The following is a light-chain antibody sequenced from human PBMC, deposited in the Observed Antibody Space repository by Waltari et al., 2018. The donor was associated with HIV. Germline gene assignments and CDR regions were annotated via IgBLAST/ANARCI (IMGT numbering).Light chain of an antibody. J-gene: IGLJ3*02. CDR3: AAWDDSLNGWV. V-gene: IGLV1-44*01. Sequence: QSVLTQPPSASGTPGQRVTIPCSGSRSNIGSNIVNWYQQLPGTAPKLLIYSNNQRPSGVPDRFSGSKSGTSASLAISGLQSEDEADYYWAAWDDSLNGWVFGGGTKLTVL. CDR1: RSNIGSNI. CDR2: SNN.